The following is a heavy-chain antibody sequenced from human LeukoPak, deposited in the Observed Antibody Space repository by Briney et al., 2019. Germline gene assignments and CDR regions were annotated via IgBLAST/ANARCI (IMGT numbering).Heavy chain of an antibody. D-gene: IGHD6-13*01. CDR2: IWSDGSAE. CDR1: GINFRASG. V-gene: IGHV3-33*01. J-gene: IGHJ4*02. CDR3: AAGPTSFDY. Sequence: SGGSLRLSCAASGINFRASGMHWVRQAPGKGLEWVAMIWSDGSAEYYADSVRGRFTISRDNSRNTVDLQMNSLGAEDTAVYYCAAGPTSFDYWGQGTLVTVSS.